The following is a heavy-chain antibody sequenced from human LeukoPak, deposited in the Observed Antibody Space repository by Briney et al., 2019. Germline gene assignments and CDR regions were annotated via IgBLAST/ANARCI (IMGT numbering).Heavy chain of an antibody. CDR2: INHSGST. CDR3: ARDRIAAAGEEYFQH. V-gene: IGHV4-34*01. Sequence: SETLSLTCAVYGGSFSGYYWSWIRQPPGKGLEWIGEINHSGSTNYNPSLKSRVTISVDTSKNQFSLKLSSVTAADTAVYYCARDRIAAAGEEYFQHWGQGTLVTVSS. D-gene: IGHD6-13*01. CDR1: GGSFSGYY. J-gene: IGHJ1*01.